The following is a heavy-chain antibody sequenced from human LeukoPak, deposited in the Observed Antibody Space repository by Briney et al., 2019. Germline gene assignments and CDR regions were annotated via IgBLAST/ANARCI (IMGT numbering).Heavy chain of an antibody. CDR1: GGSFSGYY. V-gene: IGHV4-34*01. D-gene: IGHD3-10*01. J-gene: IGHJ6*03. CDR3: ARLIGELWFGDYYYYHMDV. Sequence: SETLSLTCAVYGGSFSGYYLSWIRQPPGKGLEWIGEIKDSGRNNYNPSLKSRVTMSADTSKNQFSLKLSSVTAADTAVYYCARLIGELWFGDYYYYHMDVWGKGTTVTISS. CDR2: IKDSGRN.